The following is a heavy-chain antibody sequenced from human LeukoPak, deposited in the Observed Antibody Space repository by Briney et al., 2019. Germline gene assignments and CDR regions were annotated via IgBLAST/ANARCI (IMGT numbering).Heavy chain of an antibody. CDR1: GFTFRSYS. CDR2: ISNSAGYQ. CDR3: AREGGTYCFDY. Sequence: GGSLRLSCAASGFTFRSYSMNWVRQAPGKGLEWVSSISNSAGYQYYSDSVKSRLTISRDNAKNSLYLQMNSLRAEDTAVYYCAREGGTYCFDYWGQGALVTVSS. D-gene: IGHD1-26*01. V-gene: IGHV3-21*01. J-gene: IGHJ4*02.